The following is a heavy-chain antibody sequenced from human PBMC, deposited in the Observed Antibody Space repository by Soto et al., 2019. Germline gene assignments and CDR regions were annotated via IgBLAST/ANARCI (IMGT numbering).Heavy chain of an antibody. CDR3: ARDDSLYYYYGMDV. D-gene: IGHD2-15*01. V-gene: IGHV3-30-3*01. J-gene: IGHJ6*02. CDR2: ISYDGSNK. Sequence: QVQLVESGGGVVQPGRSLRLSCAASGFTFSSYAMHWVRQAPGKGLEWVAVISYDGSNKYYADSVKGRFTISRDNSKNTLYLQMNSLRAEDTAVYYCARDDSLYYYYGMDVWGQGTTVTVSS. CDR1: GFTFSSYA.